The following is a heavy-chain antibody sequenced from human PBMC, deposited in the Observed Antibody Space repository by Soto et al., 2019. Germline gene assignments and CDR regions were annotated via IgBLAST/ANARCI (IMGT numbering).Heavy chain of an antibody. D-gene: IGHD2-15*01. Sequence: PSETLSLTCAVYGGSFSGYYWSWIRQPPGKGLEWIGEINHSGSTNYNPSLKSRVTISVDTSKNQFSLKLSSVTAADTAVYYCARGGLGYCSGGSCYRTDPFDYWGQGTLVNAPQ. CDR2: INHSGST. CDR3: ARGGLGYCSGGSCYRTDPFDY. CDR1: GGSFSGYY. J-gene: IGHJ4*02. V-gene: IGHV4-34*01.